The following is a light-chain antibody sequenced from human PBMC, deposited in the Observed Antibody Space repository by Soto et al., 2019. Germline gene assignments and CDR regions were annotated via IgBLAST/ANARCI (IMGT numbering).Light chain of an antibody. CDR3: LQTYITPRT. V-gene: IGKV1-39*01. CDR1: QTIDTY. J-gene: IGKJ1*01. Sequence: DVLMTQSPSSLSASVGDRVTITCRASQTIDTYLSWYQQKPGKAPHLLIFDTSSLHSGVPSRFTGSGSGTDFTLNISSLQPEDFGTYYCLQTYITPRTVGQGTKV. CDR2: DTS.